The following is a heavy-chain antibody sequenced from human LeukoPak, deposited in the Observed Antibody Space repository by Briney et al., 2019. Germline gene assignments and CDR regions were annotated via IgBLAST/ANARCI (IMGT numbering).Heavy chain of an antibody. V-gene: IGHV3-23*01. CDR3: AKDSLPVTLFRGVRRRNFYYMDV. CDR1: GFNFSIYA. Sequence: GGSLRLSCAASGFNFSIYAMSWVRQAPGRGLQWVSGISASGATTYYADSLKGRFTVSRDISRNTLYLQMNSLRPEDTALYYCAKDSLPVTLFRGVRRRNFYYMDVWGKGTTVTISS. CDR2: ISASGATT. D-gene: IGHD3-10*01. J-gene: IGHJ6*03.